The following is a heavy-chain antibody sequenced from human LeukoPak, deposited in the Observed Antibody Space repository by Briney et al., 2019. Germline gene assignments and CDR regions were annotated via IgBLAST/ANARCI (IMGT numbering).Heavy chain of an antibody. D-gene: IGHD6-19*01. Sequence: HPGGSLRLSCAASGFTFSNYGMNWVRQAPGKGLEWLSYISSSSSTIHYADSVKGRFTMSRDNAENSLYLQMNSLRAEDTAVYYCAVIGVAGSFDYWGQGTLVTVSS. CDR2: ISSSSSTI. J-gene: IGHJ4*02. CDR1: GFTFSNYG. CDR3: AVIGVAGSFDY. V-gene: IGHV3-48*04.